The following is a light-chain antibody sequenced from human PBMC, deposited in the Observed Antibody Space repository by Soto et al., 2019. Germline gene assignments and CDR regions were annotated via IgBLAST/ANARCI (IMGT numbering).Light chain of an antibody. CDR2: MAY. Sequence: DIQMTQSPSSLSASVGDRVTIACRASQSLSGWLAWYQQNPGKAPKLLNYMAYTSESGVPSRFSGSGSGTEFTLTIISLQPDNIATYYCQQYKGYPWTFGQGTKVEI. V-gene: IGKV1-5*03. CDR3: QQYKGYPWT. CDR1: QSLSGW. J-gene: IGKJ1*01.